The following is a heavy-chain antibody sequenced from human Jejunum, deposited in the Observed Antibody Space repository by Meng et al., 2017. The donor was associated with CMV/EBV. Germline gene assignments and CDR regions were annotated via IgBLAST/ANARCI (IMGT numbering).Heavy chain of an antibody. D-gene: IGHD1-26*01. CDR2: IIPVFDKT. V-gene: IGHV1-69*04. J-gene: IGHJ4*02. CDR3: AGGLGGTIDY. Sequence: VSCQASGSTFRNSATSWVRQAPGQGLEWMGNIIPVFDKTNYAHKFQGRLTITADRSTNTAYMELSSLRSDDTAIYYCAGGLGGTIDYWGQGTLVTVSS. CDR1: GSTFRNSA.